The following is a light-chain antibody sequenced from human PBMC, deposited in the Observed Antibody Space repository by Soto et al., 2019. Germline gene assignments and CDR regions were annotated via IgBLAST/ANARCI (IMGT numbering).Light chain of an antibody. V-gene: IGLV1-51*01. CDR2: DDN. J-gene: IGLJ1*01. CDR1: ISNIGGNS. CDR3: GSWDSSLSAYV. Sequence: HSLLTQPPSLSAAPGQKVTISCSGSISNIGGNSVSWYQQLPGTAPKLLIYDDNKRPSGIPDRFSGSKSGTSATLGITGFQTGDEADYYCGSWDSSLSAYVFGTGTKVNVL.